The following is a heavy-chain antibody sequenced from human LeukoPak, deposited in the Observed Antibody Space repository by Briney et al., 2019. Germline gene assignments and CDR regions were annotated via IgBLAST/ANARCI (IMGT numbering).Heavy chain of an antibody. CDR1: GTALSSYF. D-gene: IGHD1-26*01. CDR3: AGGRMGRYYDH. CDR2: FYHIGGT. V-gene: IGHV4-59*08. J-gene: IGHJ4*02. Sequence: PSETLSLTCTISGTALSSYFWNWIRQSPAKGLEWIGYFYHIGGTSYNPSLRSRVTISVDSSQKKFSLQVTSVTAADTAIYYCAGGRMGRYYDHWGQGTLVAVSA.